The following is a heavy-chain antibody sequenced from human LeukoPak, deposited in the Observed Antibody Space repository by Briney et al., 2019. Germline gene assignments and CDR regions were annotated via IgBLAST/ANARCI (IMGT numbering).Heavy chain of an antibody. D-gene: IGHD6-6*01. CDR2: INHSGST. V-gene: IGHV4-59*08. CDR1: GGSISSYY. J-gene: IGHJ5*02. Sequence: SETLSLTCTVSGGSISSYYWSWIRQPPGKGLEWIGEINHSGSTNYNPSLKSRVTISVDTSKNQFSLKLSSVTAADTAVYYCARLAGWDDSSSPSRWFDPWGQGTLVTVSS. CDR3: ARLAGWDDSSSPSRWFDP.